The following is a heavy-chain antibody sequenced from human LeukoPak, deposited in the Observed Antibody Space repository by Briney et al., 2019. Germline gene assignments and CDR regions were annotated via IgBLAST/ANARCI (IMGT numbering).Heavy chain of an antibody. J-gene: IGHJ3*02. Sequence: GGSLRLSCAASGFTFSSYGMHWVRQAPGKGLEWVAFIRYGGSNKYYADSVKGRFTISRDNSKNTLYLQMNSLRAEDTAVYYCARGAYSNYVGAFDIWGQGTMVTVSS. V-gene: IGHV3-30*02. CDR3: ARGAYSNYVGAFDI. D-gene: IGHD4-11*01. CDR1: GFTFSSYG. CDR2: IRYGGSNK.